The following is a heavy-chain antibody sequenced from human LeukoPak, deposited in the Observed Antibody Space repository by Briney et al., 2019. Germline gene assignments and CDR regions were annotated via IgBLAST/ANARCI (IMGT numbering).Heavy chain of an antibody. CDR3: AKKGVTVIGSNWFDS. CDR2: LIENGATT. CDR1: GFPFSSHA. J-gene: IGHJ5*01. D-gene: IGHD4-11*01. Sequence: GGSLRLSCAASGFPFSSHAMSWVRRAPGKGLEWVSGLIENGATTYYADSVKGRFTISRDNSKNTLYLQMNSLRAEDTAVYYCAKKGVTVIGSNWFDSWGQGTLVTVSS. V-gene: IGHV3-23*01.